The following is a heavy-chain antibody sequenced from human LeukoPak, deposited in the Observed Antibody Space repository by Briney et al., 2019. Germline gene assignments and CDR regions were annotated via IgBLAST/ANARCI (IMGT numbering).Heavy chain of an antibody. CDR2: ISYDGSNK. CDR3: AKSPSYCRGDCYSTFEY. V-gene: IGHV3-30*18. CDR1: GFTFSSYG. J-gene: IGHJ4*02. Sequence: PGGSLRLSCAASGFTFSSYGMHWVRQAPGKGQEWVAVISYDGSNKYYADSVKGRFTISRDNSKNTLYLQMNSLRAEDTAVYYCAKSPSYCRGDCYSTFEYWGQGSLVTVSS. D-gene: IGHD2-21*02.